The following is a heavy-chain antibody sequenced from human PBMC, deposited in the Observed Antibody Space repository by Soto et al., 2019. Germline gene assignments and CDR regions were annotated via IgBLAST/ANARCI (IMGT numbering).Heavy chain of an antibody. Sequence: SETLSLTCTVSGGSISSGGYYWTWIRQPPGKGLEWIGSIYYSGSTYYNPSLKSRVTISVDTSNNQFSLKLSSVTAADTAVYYCARASYDSSTYYLDYWGQGTLVTVSS. V-gene: IGHV4-30-4*01. J-gene: IGHJ4*02. CDR2: IYYSGST. CDR3: ARASYDSSTYYLDY. D-gene: IGHD3-22*01. CDR1: GGSISSGGYY.